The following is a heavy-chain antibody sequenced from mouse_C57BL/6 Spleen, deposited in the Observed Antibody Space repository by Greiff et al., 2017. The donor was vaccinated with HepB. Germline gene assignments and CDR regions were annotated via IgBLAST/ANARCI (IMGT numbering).Heavy chain of an antibody. CDR1: GYTFTSYW. Sequence: VQLQQPGAELVMPGASVKLSCKASGYTFTSYWMHWVKQRPGQGLEWIGEIDPSDSYTNYNQKFKGKSTLTVDKSSSTAYMQLSSLTSEDSAVYYCARGDGYYGGAWFAYWGQGTLVTVSA. V-gene: IGHV1-69*01. CDR2: IDPSDSYT. CDR3: ARGDGYYGGAWFAY. D-gene: IGHD2-3*01. J-gene: IGHJ3*01.